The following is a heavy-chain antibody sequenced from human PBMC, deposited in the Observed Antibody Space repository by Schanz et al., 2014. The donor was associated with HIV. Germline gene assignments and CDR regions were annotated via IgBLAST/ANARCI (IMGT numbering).Heavy chain of an antibody. D-gene: IGHD1-7*01. V-gene: IGHV3-48*01. Sequence: EVQLLESGGGLVQPGGSLRLSCAASRFTFSSYAMSWVRQAPGKGLEWVSYISSSSTTRHYADSVKGRFTISRDNSNNVLFLHMPTLRAEDTAVYYCARAGQLALEQGWGNYYYYYYYGMDVWGQGTTVTVSS. J-gene: IGHJ6*02. CDR1: RFTFSSYA. CDR3: ARAGQLALEQGWGNYYYYYYYGMDV. CDR2: ISSSSTTR.